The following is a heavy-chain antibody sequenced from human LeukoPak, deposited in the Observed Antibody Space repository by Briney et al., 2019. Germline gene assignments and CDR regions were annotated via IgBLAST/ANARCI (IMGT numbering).Heavy chain of an antibody. D-gene: IGHD6-6*01. J-gene: IGHJ4*02. CDR2: INPNSGGT. CDR3: AGVFKQYSSSSIGY. Sequence: GASVKVSCKASGYTFTGSYMHWVRQAPGHGLEWMGWINPNSGGTNYAQKFQGRVTMTRDTSISTAYMELSRLRSDDTAVYYCAGVFKQYSSSSIGYWGQGTLVTVSS. CDR1: GYTFTGSY. V-gene: IGHV1-2*02.